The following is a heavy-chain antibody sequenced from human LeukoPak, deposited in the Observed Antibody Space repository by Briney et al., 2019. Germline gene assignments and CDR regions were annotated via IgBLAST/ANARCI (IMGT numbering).Heavy chain of an antibody. CDR1: GGSISSGSYY. CDR2: IYTSGST. CDR3: ARDWLGGSSWYAAFDI. Sequence: PSETLSLTCTVSGGSISSGSYYWSWIRQPAGKGLEWIGRIYTSGSTNYNPSLKSRVTISVDTSKNQFSLKLSSVTAADTAVYYCARDWLGGSSWYAAFDIWGQGTMVTVSS. J-gene: IGHJ3*02. V-gene: IGHV4-61*02. D-gene: IGHD6-13*01.